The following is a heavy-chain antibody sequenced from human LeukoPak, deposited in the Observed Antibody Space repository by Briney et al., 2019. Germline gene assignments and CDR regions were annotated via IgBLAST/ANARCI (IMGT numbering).Heavy chain of an antibody. D-gene: IGHD1-26*01. CDR2: IDWVDDK. CDR3: ARIRYSGSYFDY. CDR1: EFSLSTSGMC. V-gene: IGHV2-70*11. Sequence: SGPALVKPTQTLTLTCTFSEFSLSTSGMCVTWIRQPPGKALEWLARIDWVDDKYYSTSLKTRLTISKDTSKNQVVLIMTNMDPVDTATYYCARIRYSGSYFDYWGQGTLVTVSS. J-gene: IGHJ4*02.